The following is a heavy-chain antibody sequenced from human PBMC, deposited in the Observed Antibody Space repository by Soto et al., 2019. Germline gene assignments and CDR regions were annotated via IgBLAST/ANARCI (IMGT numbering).Heavy chain of an antibody. CDR2: FDPEDGET. CDR3: ATDLTTPIGYILTGYYAQY. D-gene: IGHD3-9*01. J-gene: IGHJ4*02. CDR1: GYTLTELS. V-gene: IGHV1-24*01. Sequence: GASVKVSCKVSGYTLTELSMHWVRQAPGKGLEWMGGFDPEDGETIYAQKFQGRVTMTEDTSTDTAYMELSSLRSEDTAVYYCATDLTTPIGYILTGYYAQYWGQGTLVTVSS.